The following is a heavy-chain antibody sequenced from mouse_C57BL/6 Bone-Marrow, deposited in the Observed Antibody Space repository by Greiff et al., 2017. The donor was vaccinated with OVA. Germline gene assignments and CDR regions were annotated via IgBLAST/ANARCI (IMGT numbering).Heavy chain of an antibody. CDR3: TTWGEYEDPVAY. D-gene: IGHD2-14*01. J-gene: IGHJ3*01. CDR2: IDPESGDT. V-gene: IGHV14-4*01. CDR1: GFNINDDY. Sequence: VQLQQSGAELVRPGASVKLSCTASGFNINDDYMHWVQQRPEQGLEWIGWIDPESGDTDYASKFQGKATLTADTSSNTAYLPLSSLTSEDTAVYYCTTWGEYEDPVAYGGGGTLVTVSA.